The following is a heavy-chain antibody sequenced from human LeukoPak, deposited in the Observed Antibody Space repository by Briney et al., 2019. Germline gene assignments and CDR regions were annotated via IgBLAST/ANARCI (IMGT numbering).Heavy chain of an antibody. CDR2: INHSGSA. Sequence: SETLSLTCAVYGGSFSGYYWSWIRQPPGKGLEWIGEINHSGSANYNPSLKSRVTISVDTSKNQFSLKLSSVTAADTAVYYCARGRYDFWSGYSNYFDYWGQGTLVTVSS. V-gene: IGHV4-34*01. CDR1: GGSFSGYY. D-gene: IGHD3-3*01. CDR3: ARGRYDFWSGYSNYFDY. J-gene: IGHJ4*02.